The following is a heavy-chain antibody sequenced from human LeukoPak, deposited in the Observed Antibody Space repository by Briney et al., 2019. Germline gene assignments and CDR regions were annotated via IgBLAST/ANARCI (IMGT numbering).Heavy chain of an antibody. CDR3: AKGLYCSNL. CDR2: IKQDGSEK. D-gene: IGHD6-13*01. J-gene: IGHJ5*02. Sequence: PGGSLRLSCAASGFTFSNYWMNWVRQAPGKGLEWVANIKQDGSEKYYVDSVKGRFTISRDNAKNSLYLQINSLRAEDTAVYYCAKGLYCSNLWGQGTLVTVSS. CDR1: GFTFSNYW. V-gene: IGHV3-7*01.